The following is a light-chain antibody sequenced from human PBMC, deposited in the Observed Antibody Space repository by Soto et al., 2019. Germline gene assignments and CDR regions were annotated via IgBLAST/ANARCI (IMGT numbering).Light chain of an antibody. J-gene: IGLJ3*02. CDR1: SSDIGAYNH. Sequence: QSALTQPASVSGSPGQSITISCTGTSSDIGAYNHVSWYQQYPGKAPTLMIYAVTNRPSGVSSRFSGSKSGNTASLTISGLQAEDEGDYYCSSYTTSDTWVFGGGTKVTVL. CDR3: SSYTTSDTWV. V-gene: IGLV2-14*01. CDR2: AVT.